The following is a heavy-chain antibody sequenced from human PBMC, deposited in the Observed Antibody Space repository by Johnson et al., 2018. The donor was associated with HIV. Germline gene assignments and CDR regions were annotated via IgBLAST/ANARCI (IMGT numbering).Heavy chain of an antibody. Sequence: VQLVESGGGLVQPGGSLRLSCGASGFTFNDHWMQWVRQAPGKGLVWVSRLNGDGSRTSYADSVKGRFTIARDNAKNTLYLQMNSRRAEDTAVYYCARVPWSLDAFDIWGQGTMVTVSS. D-gene: IGHD2-15*01. V-gene: IGHV3-74*01. CDR1: GFTFNDHW. J-gene: IGHJ3*02. CDR2: LNGDGSRT. CDR3: ARVPWSLDAFDI.